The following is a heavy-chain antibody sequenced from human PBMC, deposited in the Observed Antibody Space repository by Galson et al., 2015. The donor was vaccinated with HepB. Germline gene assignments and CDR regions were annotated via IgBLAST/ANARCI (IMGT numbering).Heavy chain of an antibody. Sequence: SVKVSCKASGYTFTSYDINWVRQATGQGLEWMGWMNPNSGNTGYAQKFQGRVTMTRNTSISTAYMELSSLRSEDTAVYYCARSGNLIVVVNDAFDIWGQGTMVTVSS. CDR2: MNPNSGNT. D-gene: IGHD3-22*01. CDR1: GYTFTSYD. J-gene: IGHJ3*02. CDR3: ARSGNLIVVVNDAFDI. V-gene: IGHV1-8*01.